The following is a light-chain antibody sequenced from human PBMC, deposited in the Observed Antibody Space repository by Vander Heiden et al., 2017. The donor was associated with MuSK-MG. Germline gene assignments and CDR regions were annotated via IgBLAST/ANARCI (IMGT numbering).Light chain of an antibody. Sequence: QSALPPPASVPGAPGQPITISGTGTSSDVGGYNYVSWYQQHPGKAPKLMIYDVSKRPSGVSNRFSGSKSGDTASLTISGLQAEDEADYYCSSYTSSSFWVFGGGTKLTVL. J-gene: IGLJ3*02. V-gene: IGLV2-14*01. CDR1: SSDVGGYNY. CDR3: SSYTSSSFWV. CDR2: DVS.